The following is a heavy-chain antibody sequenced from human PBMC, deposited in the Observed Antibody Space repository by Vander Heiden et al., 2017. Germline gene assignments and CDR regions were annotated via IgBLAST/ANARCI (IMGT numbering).Heavy chain of an antibody. Sequence: QVQLVQSGAEVKKPGASVTVSCKASGYTFTGYYMHWVRQAPGQGLEWMGRINPNSGGTNYAQKFQGRVTMTRDTSISTAYMELSRLRSDDTAVYYCARMAPYGDYVDDYWGQGTLVTVSS. J-gene: IGHJ4*02. CDR1: GYTFTGYY. CDR3: ARMAPYGDYVDDY. V-gene: IGHV1-2*06. CDR2: INPNSGGT. D-gene: IGHD4-17*01.